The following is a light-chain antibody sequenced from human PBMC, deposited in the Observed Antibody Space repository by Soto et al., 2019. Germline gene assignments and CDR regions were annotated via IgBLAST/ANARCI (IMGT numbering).Light chain of an antibody. Sequence: DIQLTQSPSTLSASVGDRATITCRASQSISSWLAWYQQKPGKAPKLLVYKASSLESGVPSRFSGSGSGADFTLHICILQTDVFVTYFCQQYEAYPLTFGGGTKVEI. V-gene: IGKV1-5*03. J-gene: IGKJ4*01. CDR1: QSISSW. CDR2: KAS. CDR3: QQYEAYPLT.